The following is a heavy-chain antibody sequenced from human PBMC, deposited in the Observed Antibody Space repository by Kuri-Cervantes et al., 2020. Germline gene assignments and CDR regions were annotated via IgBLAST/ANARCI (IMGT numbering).Heavy chain of an antibody. J-gene: IGHJ3*02. CDR3: ARGTPVGDAFDI. CDR1: GGSFSGYY. D-gene: IGHD1-26*01. V-gene: IGHV4-34*01. CDR2: INHSGST. Sequence: SETLSLTCAVYGGSFSGYYWSWIRQPPGKGLEWIGEINHSGSTNYNPSLKSRVTISIDTSKKQFSLNLNSVTAADTAVYYCARGTPVGDAFDIWGQGTMVTVSS.